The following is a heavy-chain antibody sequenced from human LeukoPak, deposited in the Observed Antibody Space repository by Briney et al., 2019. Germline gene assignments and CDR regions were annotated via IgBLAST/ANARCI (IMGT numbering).Heavy chain of an antibody. V-gene: IGHV3-23*01. D-gene: IGHD2-21*01. CDR3: AKDRLWLDY. CDR1: AFTFSSYA. J-gene: IGHJ4*02. Sequence: GGSLRLSCAPYAFTFSSYAMSWVRQAPGKGLEWVSAISGSGGSTYYADSVTGRFTISRDNSKNTLYLQMNSLRAEDTAVYYCAKDRLWLDYWGQGTLVTVSS. CDR2: ISGSGGST.